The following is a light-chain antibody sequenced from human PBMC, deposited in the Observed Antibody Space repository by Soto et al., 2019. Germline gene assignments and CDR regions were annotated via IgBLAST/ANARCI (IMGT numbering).Light chain of an antibody. V-gene: IGLV2-14*01. Sequence: QSALTQPASVSGSPGQSITISCTGTSSDVGGYNYVSWYQQHPGKAPKLMIYEVSNRPSGVSNRFSGSKSGNTASLTISGLKAEDEDDYYCSSYTSSSTLVFGGGTQLTVL. CDR1: SSDVGGYNY. CDR3: SSYTSSSTLV. J-gene: IGLJ2*01. CDR2: EVS.